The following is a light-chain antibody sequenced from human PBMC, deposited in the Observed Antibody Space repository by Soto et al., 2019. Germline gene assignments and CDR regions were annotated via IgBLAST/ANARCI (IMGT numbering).Light chain of an antibody. CDR2: CAS. CDR1: QRVIYSSTNKNY. Sequence: DIVMTKSPDSLAVSLGERPTINCKSSQRVIYSSTNKNYLAWYQQKPGQPPKLLISCASTRESGVPDRFSASGSGTDFSLTISILQADDVAVYYCQQYLSTPNTFGPGTKLEIK. CDR3: QQYLSTPNT. V-gene: IGKV4-1*01. J-gene: IGKJ2*01.